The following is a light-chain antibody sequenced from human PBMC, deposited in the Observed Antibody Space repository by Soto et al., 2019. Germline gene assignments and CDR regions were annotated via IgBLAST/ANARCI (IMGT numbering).Light chain of an antibody. CDR2: DAS. J-gene: IGKJ1*01. Sequence: EVVLTQSPAILSLSPGERATLSCGASQTVRRNFLAWYQKRPGLAPRPLIYDASSRATGIPDRFSGSGSGTEFTLTISRLEPEDFAVYYCHHYGTSPWTFGQGTKVDIK. CDR1: QTVRRNF. CDR3: HHYGTSPWT. V-gene: IGKV3D-20*01.